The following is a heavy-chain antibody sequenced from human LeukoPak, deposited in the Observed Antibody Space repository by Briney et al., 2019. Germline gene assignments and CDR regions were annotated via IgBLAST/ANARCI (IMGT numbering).Heavy chain of an antibody. CDR2: ISYDGANT. CDR3: AKRGAVMTAPPFFDY. Sequence: GGSLRLSCAASGFTFSSYAMSWVRQTPGKGLEGVSSISYDGANTYYTGSVKGRFTISRDNSKNTVFLQMNSLRAEDTAVYYCAKRGAVMTAPPFFDYWGQGTLVTVSS. J-gene: IGHJ4*02. CDR1: GFTFSSYA. V-gene: IGHV3-23*01. D-gene: IGHD3-16*01.